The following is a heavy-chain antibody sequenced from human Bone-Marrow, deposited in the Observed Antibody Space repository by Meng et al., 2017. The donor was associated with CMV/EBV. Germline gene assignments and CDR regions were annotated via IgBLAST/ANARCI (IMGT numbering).Heavy chain of an antibody. V-gene: IGHV3-74*01. CDR1: GFTFSSYW. CDR3: ARDQYCSSTSCSPGLYYYYYYGMDV. D-gene: IGHD2-2*01. J-gene: IGHJ6*02. CDR2: INSDGSST. Sequence: GGSLRLSCAASGFTFSSYWMHWVRQAPGKGLVWVSRINSDGSSTSYADSVKGRFTISRDNAKNTLYLQMNSLRAEDTAVYYCARDQYCSSTSCSPGLYYYYYYGMDVWGQGNTVTVSS.